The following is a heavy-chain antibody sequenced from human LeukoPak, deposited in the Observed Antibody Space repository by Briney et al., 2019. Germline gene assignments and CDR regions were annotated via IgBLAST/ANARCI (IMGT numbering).Heavy chain of an antibody. CDR2: ISSSSSTI. CDR1: GFTFSSYT. V-gene: IGHV3-48*01. J-gene: IGHJ4*02. Sequence: GGSLRLSCAASGFTFSSYTMNWVRQAPGKGLEWVSYISSSSSTIYYTDSVKGRFTISRDNAKNSLYLQMNSLRAEDTAVYYCAREYYYDSRIPLDYWGQGTLVTVSS. CDR3: AREYYYDSRIPLDY. D-gene: IGHD3-22*01.